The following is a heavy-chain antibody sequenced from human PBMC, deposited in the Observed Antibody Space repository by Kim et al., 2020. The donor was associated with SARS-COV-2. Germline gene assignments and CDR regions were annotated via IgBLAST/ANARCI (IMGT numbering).Heavy chain of an antibody. CDR1: GYTFTSYA. CDR3: ARFSYGSGSYYNGFDY. V-gene: IGHV7-4-1*02. D-gene: IGHD3-10*01. CDR2: INTNTGNP. J-gene: IGHJ4*02. Sequence: ASVKVSCKASGYTFTSYAMNWVRQAPGQGLEWMGWINTNTGNPTYAQGFTGRFVFSLDTSVSTAYLQISSLKAEDTAVYYCARFSYGSGSYYNGFDYWGQGTLVTVSS.